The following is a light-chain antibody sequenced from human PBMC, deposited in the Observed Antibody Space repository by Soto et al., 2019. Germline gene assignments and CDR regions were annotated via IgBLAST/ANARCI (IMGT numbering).Light chain of an antibody. CDR2: DVS. V-gene: IGLV2-11*01. CDR3: SSYVGTYGLL. Sequence: ALTQPRSVSGSPGQSVTISCTGTSSDVGNYNYVSWYRHHPGKAPKVLIYDVSKRPSGVPDRFSGSKSGNTAPLTVSGLQAVDEADYSCSSYVGTYGLLFGGGTKLTVL. CDR1: SSDVGNYNY. J-gene: IGLJ2*01.